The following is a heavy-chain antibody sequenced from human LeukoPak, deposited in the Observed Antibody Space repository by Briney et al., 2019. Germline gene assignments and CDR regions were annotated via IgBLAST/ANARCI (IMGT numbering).Heavy chain of an antibody. J-gene: IGHJ5*02. D-gene: IGHD3-10*01. V-gene: IGHV1-2*02. CDR3: ARPTEYYGSRGWFDP. Sequence: ASVKVSCKASGYTFTGYYMHWVRQAPGQGLEWIGWIHPNSGDTNYAQNFQGRVTMTRDTSISTAYMELSRLRSDDTAVYYCARPTEYYGSRGWFDPWGQGTLVTVSS. CDR1: GYTFTGYY. CDR2: IHPNSGDT.